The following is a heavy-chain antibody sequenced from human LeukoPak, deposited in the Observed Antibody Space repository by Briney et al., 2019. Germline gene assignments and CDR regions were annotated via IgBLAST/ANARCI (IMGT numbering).Heavy chain of an antibody. CDR3: ARGPRLLRGWFDP. V-gene: IGHV1-2*02. D-gene: IGHD2/OR15-2a*01. Sequence: GASVKVSCKASGYTFTGYYMHWVRQAPGQGVEWMGWINPNSGGTNYAQKFQGRVTMTRDTSISTAYMELSRLRSDDTAVYYCARGPRLLRGWFDPWGQGTLVTVSS. CDR2: INPNSGGT. CDR1: GYTFTGYY. J-gene: IGHJ5*02.